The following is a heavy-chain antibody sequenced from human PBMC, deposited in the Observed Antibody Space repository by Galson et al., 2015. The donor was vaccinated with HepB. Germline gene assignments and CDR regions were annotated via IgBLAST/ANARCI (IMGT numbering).Heavy chain of an antibody. CDR2: IYRSGTA. V-gene: IGHV4-4*02. D-gene: IGHD2-2*01. J-gene: IGHJ4*02. CDR3: ARHVGVPGTRGFDY. Sequence: TLSLTCAVSGGSISSGNWWSWVRQPPGKGLEWIGEIYRSGTANYNPSLKSRGTISVDKSKNQVSLNLNSVTAADTAVYYCARHVGVPGTRGFDYWGQGTLVTVSS. CDR1: GGSISSGNW.